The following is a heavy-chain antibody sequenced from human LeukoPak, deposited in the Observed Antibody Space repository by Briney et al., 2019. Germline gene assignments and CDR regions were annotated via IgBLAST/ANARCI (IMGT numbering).Heavy chain of an antibody. V-gene: IGHV1-46*01. J-gene: IGHJ6*03. CDR3: ARDSFDYHTYFYYYMDV. D-gene: IGHD4-11*01. Sequence: ASVKVSCKASGYTFTSYYMHWVRQAPGQGLEWMGIINPSGGSTSYAQKFQGRVTMTRDMSTSTVYMELSSLRSEDTAVYYCARDSFDYHTYFYYYMDVWGKGTTDTVSS. CDR2: INPSGGST. CDR1: GYTFTSYY.